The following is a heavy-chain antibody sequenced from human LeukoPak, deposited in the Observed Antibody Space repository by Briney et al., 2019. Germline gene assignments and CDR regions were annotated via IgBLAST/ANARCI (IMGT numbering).Heavy chain of an antibody. CDR3: ARDQHGGEPGGYYGMDV. D-gene: IGHD4-23*01. CDR1: GFTFSSYA. Sequence: GGSLRLSCAASGFTFSSYAMHWVRQAPGKGLEWVAVISYDGSNKYYADSVKSRFTISRDNTKNSLYLQMNSLRAEDTAVYYCARDQHGGEPGGYYGMDVWGQGTTVTVSS. J-gene: IGHJ6*02. CDR2: ISYDGSNK. V-gene: IGHV3-30-3*01.